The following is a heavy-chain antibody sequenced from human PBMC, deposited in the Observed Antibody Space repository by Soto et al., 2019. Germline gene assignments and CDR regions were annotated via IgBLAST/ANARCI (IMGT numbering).Heavy chain of an antibody. CDR1: GGSFSGYY. CDR2: INHSGST. J-gene: IGHJ5*02. Sequence: QVQLQQWGAGLLKPSETLSLTCAVYGGSFSGYYWSWIRQPPGKGLEWIGEINHSGSTNYNPSLKSRVTISVDTSKNQVSLKLSAVTAADTAVYYCARVGMTTVTTPLNWFDPWGQGTLVTVSS. CDR3: ARVGMTTVTTPLNWFDP. D-gene: IGHD4-17*01. V-gene: IGHV4-34*01.